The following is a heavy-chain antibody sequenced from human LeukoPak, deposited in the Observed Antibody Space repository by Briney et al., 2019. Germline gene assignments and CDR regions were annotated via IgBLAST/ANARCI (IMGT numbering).Heavy chain of an antibody. Sequence: ASVEVSCKASGYTFTGYYMHWVRQAPGQGLEWMGWINPNSGGTNYAQKFQGRVTMTRDTSISTAYMELSRLRSDDTAVYYCARDQRELLLTEFDYWGQGTLVTVSS. V-gene: IGHV1-2*02. J-gene: IGHJ4*02. CDR3: ARDQRELLLTEFDY. CDR2: INPNSGGT. CDR1: GYTFTGYY. D-gene: IGHD1-26*01.